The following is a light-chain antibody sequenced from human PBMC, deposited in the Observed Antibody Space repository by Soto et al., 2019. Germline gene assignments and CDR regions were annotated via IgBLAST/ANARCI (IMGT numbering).Light chain of an antibody. CDR1: QSVSSD. CDR2: DAS. CDR3: QQYNNWPWT. V-gene: IGKV3-15*01. Sequence: IVLTQSPGTLSLSPGERATLSCRASQSVSSDLAWYQQKPGQAPRLLIYDASTRATGISARFSGSGSGTEFTLTISSLQSEHFAFYYCQQYNNWPWTFGQGTKVDNK. J-gene: IGKJ1*01.